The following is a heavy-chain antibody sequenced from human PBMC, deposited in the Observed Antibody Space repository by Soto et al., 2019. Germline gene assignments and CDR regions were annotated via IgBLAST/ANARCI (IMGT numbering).Heavy chain of an antibody. CDR3: ARDSYCSSASCYETMEALDI. D-gene: IGHD2-2*01. CDR2: ISAYNGNT. J-gene: IGHJ3*02. Sequence: QVQLVQSGAEVKKPGASVKVSCKTSGYTFTSYGISWVRQDPGQGLEWMGWISAYNGNTNYAQKLQGRVTMTTDTSTSRAYMELRSLRSDDTAVYYCARDSYCSSASCYETMEALDIWGQGTMVTVSS. CDR1: GYTFTSYG. V-gene: IGHV1-18*01.